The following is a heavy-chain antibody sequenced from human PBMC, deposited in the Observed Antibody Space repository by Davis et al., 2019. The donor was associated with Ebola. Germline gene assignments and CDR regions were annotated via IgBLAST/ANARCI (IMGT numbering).Heavy chain of an antibody. CDR3: ARGDLPVTTLDY. J-gene: IGHJ4*02. V-gene: IGHV1-69*13. CDR1: GGTFSSYA. CDR2: IIPIFGTA. Sequence: SVKVSCKASGGTFSSYAISWVRQAPGQGLEWMGGIIPIFGTANYAQKFQGRVTITADESTSTAYMELSSLRSEDTAVYYCARGDLPVTTLDYWGQGTLVTVSS. D-gene: IGHD4-17*01.